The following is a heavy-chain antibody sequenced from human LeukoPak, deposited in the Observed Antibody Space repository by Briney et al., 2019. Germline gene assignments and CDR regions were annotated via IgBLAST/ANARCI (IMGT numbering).Heavy chain of an antibody. CDR2: ISAYNGNS. Sequence: ASVKVSCKASGYTFTSYGISWVRQAPGQGLEWMGWISAYNGNSNYAQKLQGRVTITRDTSASTAYMELSSLRSEDTAVYYCATVAGLPDAFDIWGQGTMVTVSS. CDR3: ATVAGLPDAFDI. V-gene: IGHV1-18*01. CDR1: GYTFTSYG. D-gene: IGHD6-19*01. J-gene: IGHJ3*02.